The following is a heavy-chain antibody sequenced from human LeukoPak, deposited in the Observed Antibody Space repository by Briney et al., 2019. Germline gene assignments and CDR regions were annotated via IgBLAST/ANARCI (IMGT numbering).Heavy chain of an antibody. D-gene: IGHD3-22*01. CDR2: FGPEDGEI. CDR1: GYTLTELS. CDR3: ATANRLTRDSSGYYPDS. V-gene: IGHV1-24*01. J-gene: IGHJ4*02. Sequence: ASVKVSCKVSGYTLTELSTHWVRQAPGKGLEWMGGFGPEDGEIVYAQNFQGRVTMTEDTSTDTAYMELSSLRSEDTAIYYCATANRLTRDSSGYYPDSWGQGTLVTVSS.